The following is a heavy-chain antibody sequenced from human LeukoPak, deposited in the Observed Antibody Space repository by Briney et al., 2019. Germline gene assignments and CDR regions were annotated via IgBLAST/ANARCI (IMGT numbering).Heavy chain of an antibody. J-gene: IGHJ4*02. CDR1: GGSISSGSYY. Sequence: PSQTLSLTCTVSGGSISSGSYYWSWIRQPAGKGLEWIGRIYTSGSTNYNPSLKSRVTISVDTSKNQFSLKLSSVTAADTAVYYCARLLSSYDSRRYFDYWGQGTLVTVSS. D-gene: IGHD3-22*01. V-gene: IGHV4-61*02. CDR2: IYTSGST. CDR3: ARLLSSYDSRRYFDY.